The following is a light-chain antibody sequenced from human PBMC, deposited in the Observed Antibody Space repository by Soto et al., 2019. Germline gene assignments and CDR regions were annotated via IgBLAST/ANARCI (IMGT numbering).Light chain of an antibody. Sequence: QSVLTQPASVSGSPGQSITISCTGPSRDVGGYNYVSWYQQHPGKAPKLMIYDVSNRPSGVSNRFSGSKSGNTASLTISGLQAEDEDDYYCSSYTSSSTVVFGGGTKLTVL. V-gene: IGLV2-14*01. CDR1: SRDVGGYNY. CDR2: DVS. J-gene: IGLJ2*01. CDR3: SSYTSSSTVV.